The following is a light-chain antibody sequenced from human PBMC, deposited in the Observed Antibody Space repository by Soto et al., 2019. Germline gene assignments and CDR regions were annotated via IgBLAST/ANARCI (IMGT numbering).Light chain of an antibody. V-gene: IGKV3-20*01. J-gene: IGKJ1*01. CDR1: QSVSNNY. Sequence: EIVLTQSPGTLSLSPGERATLSCRASQSVSNNYLAWYQQKPGQAPRLLIYGASNRATGIPDSFSGSGSGTDFTLTISRLEPEDFVVYYCQHYSSSGTFGQGPKVEIK. CDR3: QHYSSSGT. CDR2: GAS.